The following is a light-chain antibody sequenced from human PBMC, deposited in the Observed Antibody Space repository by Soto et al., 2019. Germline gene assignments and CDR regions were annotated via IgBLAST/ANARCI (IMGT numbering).Light chain of an antibody. V-gene: IGLV2-14*03. CDR2: SVS. Sequence: QSVLTQPASVSGSPGQSITISCNGTSSDVGGHDYVSWYQQHPGKAPKLTIFSVSNRPSGISNRFSGSKSGNTASLTISGLQPEDEADYYCSSYTDTNIFYVFGSGTKVTVL. CDR3: SSYTDTNIFYV. J-gene: IGLJ1*01. CDR1: SSDVGGHDY.